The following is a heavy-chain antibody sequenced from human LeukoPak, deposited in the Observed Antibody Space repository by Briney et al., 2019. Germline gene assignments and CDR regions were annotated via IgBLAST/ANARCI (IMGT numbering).Heavy chain of an antibody. CDR3: ARGTPTARDFDY. CDR2: ISSSSNYI. V-gene: IGHV3-21*01. J-gene: IGHJ4*02. Sequence: GGSLTLSCVASGLTFSSYNMNWVRQAPGKGLEWVSFISSSSNYIYYADSVKGRFTISRDNAKNSLLLQMNGLSAEDTAVYYCARGTPTARDFDYWGQGTLVTVSS. CDR1: GLTFSSYN. D-gene: IGHD2-21*02.